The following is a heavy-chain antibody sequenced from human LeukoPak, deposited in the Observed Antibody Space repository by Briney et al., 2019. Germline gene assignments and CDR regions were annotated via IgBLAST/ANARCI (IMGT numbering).Heavy chain of an antibody. Sequence: GGSLRLSCAASGFSFSNSGMHWARQAPGKGLEWVAFIGQDGTTKYYVDSVKGRFTIPGDNPKKMAYLQMNNLRAEDTAIYYCVKDGEWTFDVWGQGTMVTVS. CDR1: GFSFSNSG. J-gene: IGHJ3*01. V-gene: IGHV3-30*02. D-gene: IGHD3-3*01. CDR3: VKDGEWTFDV. CDR2: IGQDGTTK.